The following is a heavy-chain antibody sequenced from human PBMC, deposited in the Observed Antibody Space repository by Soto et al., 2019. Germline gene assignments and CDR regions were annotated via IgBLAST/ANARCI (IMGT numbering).Heavy chain of an antibody. V-gene: IGHV3-30*18. D-gene: IGHD6-19*01. J-gene: IGHJ4*02. CDR1: GFTFSSYG. Sequence: GGSLRLSCAASGFTFSSYGMHWVRQAPGKGLEWVAVISYDGSNKYYADSVKGRFTISRDNSKNTLYLQMNSLRAEDTAVYYCAKWVIGWGREFDYWCQGTLVTVSS. CDR2: ISYDGSNK. CDR3: AKWVIGWGREFDY.